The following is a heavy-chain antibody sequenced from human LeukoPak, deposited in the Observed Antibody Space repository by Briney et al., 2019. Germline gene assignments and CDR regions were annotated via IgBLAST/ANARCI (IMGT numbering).Heavy chain of an antibody. J-gene: IGHJ4*02. CDR2: ISYDETTK. CDR1: GFIFSSYW. CDR3: ARSPGIAAAGTN. Sequence: GGSLRLSCAASGFIFSSYWMSWVRQAPGKGLEWVAVISYDETTKYYADSVKGRFTISSNNSKNTLYLQMNSLRPEDTAVYYCARSPGIAAAGTNWGQGTLVTVSS. D-gene: IGHD6-13*01. V-gene: IGHV3-30-3*01.